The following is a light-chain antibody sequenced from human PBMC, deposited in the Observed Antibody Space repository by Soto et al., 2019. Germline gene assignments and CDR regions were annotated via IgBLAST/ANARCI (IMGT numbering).Light chain of an antibody. V-gene: IGLV2-14*01. Sequence: QSVRTQPASVSGSPGQSITISCTGTSSDVGAYNYVSWFQQHPGKAPTLIISEVSNRPSGVSNRFSGSKSGNAASLTISGLQAEDEADYFCFSFTTDWTHVFGTGTKVT. CDR3: FSFTTDWTHV. CDR2: EVS. CDR1: SSDVGAYNY. J-gene: IGLJ1*01.